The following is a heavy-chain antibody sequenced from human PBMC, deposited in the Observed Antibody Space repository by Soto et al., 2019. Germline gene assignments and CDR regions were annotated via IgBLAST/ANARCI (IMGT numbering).Heavy chain of an antibody. CDR2: IKQDGSEK. Sequence: EVQLVESGGGLVQPGGSLRLSCAASGFTFSSDWMSWVRQAPGKGLEWVANIKQDGSEKYYVDSVKGRFTISRDNAKNSLYLQMNSLRAEDTAVYYGAREGGIAARMDVWGQGTTVTVSS. CDR1: GFTFSSDW. D-gene: IGHD6-6*01. CDR3: AREGGIAARMDV. J-gene: IGHJ6*02. V-gene: IGHV3-7*05.